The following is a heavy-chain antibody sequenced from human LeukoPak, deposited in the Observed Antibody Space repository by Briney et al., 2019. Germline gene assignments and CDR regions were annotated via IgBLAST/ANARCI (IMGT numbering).Heavy chain of an antibody. J-gene: IGHJ4*02. CDR3: AKTPVQVYYDILTGSQHSHFDY. D-gene: IGHD3-9*01. Sequence: ASVKVSCKASGYTFTGYYMHWVRQAPGQGLEWMGWINPNSGGTNYAQKFQGRVTMTRDTSISTAYMELSRLRSDDTAVYYCAKTPVQVYYDILTGSQHSHFDYWGQGTLVTVSS. V-gene: IGHV1-2*02. CDR2: INPNSGGT. CDR1: GYTFTGYY.